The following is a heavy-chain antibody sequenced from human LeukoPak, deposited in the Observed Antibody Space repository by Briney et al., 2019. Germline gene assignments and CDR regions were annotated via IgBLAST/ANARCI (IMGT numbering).Heavy chain of an antibody. CDR2: IYTSGST. CDR1: GGSISSGSYY. D-gene: IGHD2-21*01. Sequence: SETLSLTCTVSGGSISSGSYYWSWIRQPAGKGREWIGRIYTSGSTNYNPSLKRRVTISVDTSKNQFSLKLSSVTAADTAVYYCARAPYIVVTDRGPWFDPWGQGTLVTVSS. CDR3: ARAPYIVVTDRGPWFDP. J-gene: IGHJ5*02. V-gene: IGHV4-61*02.